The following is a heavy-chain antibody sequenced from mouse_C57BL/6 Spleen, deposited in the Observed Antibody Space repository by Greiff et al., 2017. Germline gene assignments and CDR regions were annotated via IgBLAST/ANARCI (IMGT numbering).Heavy chain of an antibody. CDR2: ISYDGST. CDR3: ARDNYYGSTPAY. V-gene: IGHV3-6*01. Sequence: EVQRVESGPGLVKPSQSLSLSCSVTGYSITSGYYWNWIRQLPGNQLEWMGYISYDGSTNYNPSLKNRISITRDTSKNQFFLKLNSVTTEDTATDYCARDNYYGSTPAYWGQGTLVTVSA. CDR1: GYSITSGYY. J-gene: IGHJ3*01. D-gene: IGHD1-1*01.